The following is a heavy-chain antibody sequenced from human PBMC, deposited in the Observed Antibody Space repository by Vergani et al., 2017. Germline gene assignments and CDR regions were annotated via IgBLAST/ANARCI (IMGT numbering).Heavy chain of an antibody. CDR1: GGSINPSSSL. J-gene: IGHJ2*01. D-gene: IGHD3-16*01. V-gene: IGHV4-39*01. CDR3: ARGRGDNWYFDL. CDR2: INDVGRT. Sequence: QLQLQESGPGLLKPSEPLSFICNVSGGSINPSSSLWGSIRQSPGKGLEWIGSINDVGRTYYTPSLQSRATEFVDTSKHQFSLNLTSVTAADTAVYYRARGRGDNWYFDLWGRGTLVTVSS.